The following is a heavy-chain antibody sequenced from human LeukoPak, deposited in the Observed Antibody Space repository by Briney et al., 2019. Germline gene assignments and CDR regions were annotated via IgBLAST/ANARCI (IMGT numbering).Heavy chain of an antibody. CDR1: GFTFSSYS. V-gene: IGHV3-21*01. D-gene: IGHD3-3*01. CDR2: ISSSSGYI. J-gene: IGHJ4*02. CDR3: AKDSLLWSGYYGYDY. Sequence: GGSLRLSCAASGFTFSSYSMHWVRQAPGKGLEWVSFISSSSGYIYYADSVKGRFTISRDNSKNTLYLQMNSLRTEDTAVYYCAKDSLLWSGYYGYDYWGQGTLVTVSS.